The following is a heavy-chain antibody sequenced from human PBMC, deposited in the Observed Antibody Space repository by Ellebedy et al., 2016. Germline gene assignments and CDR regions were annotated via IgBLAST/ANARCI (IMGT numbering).Heavy chain of an antibody. V-gene: IGHV3-30*02. CDR2: ISYDGTNK. J-gene: IGHJ3*02. D-gene: IGHD4-17*01. Sequence: GGSLRLSCTASGFTFSSYGMHWVRQAPGKGLEWVALISYDGTNKYYADSVKGRFTISRDTSKNTLFLQMNSLTAEDTAFYYCATDPDYGDYYGFETWGQGTMVTVSS. CDR3: ATDPDYGDYYGFET. CDR1: GFTFSSYG.